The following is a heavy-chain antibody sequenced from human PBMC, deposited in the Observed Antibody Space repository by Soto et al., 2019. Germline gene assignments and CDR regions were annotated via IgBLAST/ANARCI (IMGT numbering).Heavy chain of an antibody. D-gene: IGHD3-10*01. Sequence: GGSLRLSCAASGFTFSDHYMDWVRQAPGKGLEWVGRTRNKANSYTTEYAASVKGRFTISRDDSKNSLYLQMNSLKTEDTALYYCVSVSGSYYYDYWGQGTMLTVYS. CDR1: GFTFSDHY. J-gene: IGHJ4*02. CDR3: VSVSGSYYYDY. V-gene: IGHV3-72*01. CDR2: TRNKANSYTT.